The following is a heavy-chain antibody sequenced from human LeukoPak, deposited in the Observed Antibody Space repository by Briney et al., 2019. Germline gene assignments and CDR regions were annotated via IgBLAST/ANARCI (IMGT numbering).Heavy chain of an antibody. CDR1: GFTFSSYA. Sequence: GGSLRLSCAAPGFTFSSYAMTWVRQAPGKGLEWVSVISDRGANADYADSVKGRFTISRDNSKNTLYLQMNSLRAEDTAIYYCAKFSSGWTYFDYWGQGTLVSVSS. V-gene: IGHV3-23*01. CDR3: AKFSSGWTYFDY. D-gene: IGHD6-19*01. J-gene: IGHJ4*02. CDR2: ISDRGANA.